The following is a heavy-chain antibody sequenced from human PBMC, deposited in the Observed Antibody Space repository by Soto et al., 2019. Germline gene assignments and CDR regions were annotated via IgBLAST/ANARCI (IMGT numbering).Heavy chain of an antibody. D-gene: IGHD3-3*01. CDR2: ISSSSSYI. CDR1: GFTFSSYS. J-gene: IGHJ4*02. V-gene: IGHV3-21*01. CDR3: ARDASDEFWSGEFDY. Sequence: GGSLRLSCAASGFTFSSYSMNWVRQAPGKGLEWVSSISSSSSYIYYADSVKGRFTISRDNAKNSLYLQMNSLRAEDTAVYYCARDASDEFWSGEFDYWGQGTLVTVSS.